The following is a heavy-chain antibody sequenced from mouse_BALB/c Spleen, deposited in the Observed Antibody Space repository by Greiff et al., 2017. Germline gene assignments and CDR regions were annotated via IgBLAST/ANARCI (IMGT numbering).Heavy chain of an antibody. Sequence: VQLQQSGPELVKPGASVKISCKASGYTFTDYNMHWVKQSHGKSLEWIGYIYPYNGGTGYNQKFKSKATLTVDNSSSTAYMELRSLTSEDSAVYYCAREEYYYGREYYFDYWGQGTTLTVSS. CDR3: AREEYYYGREYYFDY. CDR1: GYTFTDYN. V-gene: IGHV1S29*02. J-gene: IGHJ2*01. D-gene: IGHD1-1*01. CDR2: IYPYNGGT.